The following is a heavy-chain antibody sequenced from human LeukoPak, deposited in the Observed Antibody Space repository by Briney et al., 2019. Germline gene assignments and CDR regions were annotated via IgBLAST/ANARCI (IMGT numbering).Heavy chain of an antibody. CDR1: GFTFSSYW. D-gene: IGHD6-19*01. V-gene: IGHV3-7*01. CDR2: IKQDGSEK. J-gene: IGHJ5*02. Sequence: GGSLRLSCAASGFTFSSYWMSWVRQAPGEGLEWVANIKQDGSEKYYVDSVKGRFTISRDNAKNSLYLQMNSLRGGDTAVYYCWRSGSVYSSGWFPWGQGTLVTVSS. CDR3: WRSGSVYSSGWFP.